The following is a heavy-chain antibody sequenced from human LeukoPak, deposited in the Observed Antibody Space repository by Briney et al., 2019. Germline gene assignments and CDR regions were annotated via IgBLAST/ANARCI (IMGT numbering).Heavy chain of an antibody. V-gene: IGHV1-8*01. CDR1: GYTFTSYD. D-gene: IGHD5-18*01. J-gene: IGHJ4*02. CDR3: ARGQRAAMTTAGY. Sequence: ASVKVSCKASGYTFTSYDINWVRQATGQGLEWMGWMNPNSGNTGYAQKFQGRVTMTRNTSISTAYMELSSLRSEDTAVYCCARGQRAAMTTAGYWGQGTLVTVSS. CDR2: MNPNSGNT.